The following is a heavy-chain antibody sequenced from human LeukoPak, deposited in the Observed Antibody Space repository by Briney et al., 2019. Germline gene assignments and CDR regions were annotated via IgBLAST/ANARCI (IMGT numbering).Heavy chain of an antibody. CDR2: IRYDGSNK. Sequence: PGGSLRLSCAASGFTFSSYGMHWVRQAPGKGLEWVAFIRYDGSNKYYADSVRGRFTISRDNSKSTLFLQMSNLRPEDTAVYCCAKGVTPKGAGGVDYWGQGTLVTVSS. CDR1: GFTFSSYG. D-gene: IGHD1-26*01. V-gene: IGHV3-30*02. J-gene: IGHJ4*02. CDR3: AKGVTPKGAGGVDY.